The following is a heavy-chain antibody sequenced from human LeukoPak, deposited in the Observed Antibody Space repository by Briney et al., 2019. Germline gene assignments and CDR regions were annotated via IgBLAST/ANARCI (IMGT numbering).Heavy chain of an antibody. CDR1: GGSITSGGFY. CDR2: IHNSGST. V-gene: IGHV4-31*03. Sequence: SETLSLTCSVSGGSITSGGFYWSWIRQHPGQGPEWIGYIHNSGSTYYNPSLQSRAIISLDTSKSQFSLQLNSVTAADTAVYYCARVDGSGSKRWFDPWGQGTMVTVSS. J-gene: IGHJ3*01. D-gene: IGHD3-10*01. CDR3: ARVDGSGSKRWFDP.